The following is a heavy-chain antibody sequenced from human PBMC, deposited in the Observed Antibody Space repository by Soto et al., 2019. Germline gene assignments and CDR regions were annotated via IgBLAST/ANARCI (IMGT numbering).Heavy chain of an antibody. CDR3: AMRGYDFWSGYFWANDAFDI. D-gene: IGHD3-3*01. CDR1: GGSFSGYY. V-gene: IGHV4-34*01. J-gene: IGHJ3*02. CDR2: INHSGST. Sequence: SETLSLTCAVYGGSFSGYYWSWIRQPPGKGLEWIGEINHSGSTNYNPSLKSRVTISVDTSKNQFSLKLSSVTAADTAVYYCAMRGYDFWSGYFWANDAFDIWGQGTMVTVSS.